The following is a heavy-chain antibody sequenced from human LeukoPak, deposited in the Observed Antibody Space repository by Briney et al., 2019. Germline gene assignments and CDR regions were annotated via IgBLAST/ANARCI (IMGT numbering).Heavy chain of an antibody. Sequence: KPGGSLRLSCAPSGFIFSNYGIHWVRQAPGKRLEWVSSISSSSSYIYYADSVKGRFTISRDNAKNSLYLQMNSLRAEDTAVDYCARDRTTGKSGDEYYFDYWGQGTLVTVSS. CDR3: ARDRTTGKSGDEYYFDY. J-gene: IGHJ4*02. CDR2: ISSSSSYI. V-gene: IGHV3-21*01. D-gene: IGHD1-1*01. CDR1: GFIFSNYG.